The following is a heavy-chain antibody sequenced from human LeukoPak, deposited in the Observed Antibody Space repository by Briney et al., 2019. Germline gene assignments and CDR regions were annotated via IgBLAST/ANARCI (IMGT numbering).Heavy chain of an antibody. J-gene: IGHJ4*02. CDR3: ARASGWSTFDY. CDR2: ISAYNGNT. D-gene: IGHD6-19*01. CDR1: GGTFSSYA. V-gene: IGHV1-18*01. Sequence: ASVKVSCKASGGTFSSYAISWVRQAPGQGLEWMGWISAYNGNTNYAQKLQGRVTMTTDTSTSTAYMELRSLRSDDTAVYCARASGWSTFDYWGQGTLVTVSS.